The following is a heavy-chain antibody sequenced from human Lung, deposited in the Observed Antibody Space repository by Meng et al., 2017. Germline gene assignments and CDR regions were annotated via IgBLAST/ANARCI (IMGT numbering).Heavy chain of an antibody. D-gene: IGHD2-15*01. Sequence: EVQVVESGGCLVKPGGSLRLSCEGSGFTFSNAYMTWVRQVPEKRLEWVGRIKSKPDGETIDYAAPVKGRFTISRDDSRNTVYLQMNSLKTEDTAVYYCSGHIDYWGQGTLVTVSS. CDR1: GFTFSNAY. CDR3: SGHIDY. CDR2: IKSKPDGETI. V-gene: IGHV3-15*01. J-gene: IGHJ4*02.